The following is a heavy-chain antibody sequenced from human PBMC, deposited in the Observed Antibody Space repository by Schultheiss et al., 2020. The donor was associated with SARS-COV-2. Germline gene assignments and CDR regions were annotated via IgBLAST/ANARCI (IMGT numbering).Heavy chain of an antibody. CDR3: ARGDYGDYEWYYYYGMDV. J-gene: IGHJ6*02. Sequence: GESLKISCAASGFTFSSYGMHWVRQAPGKGLEWVAVIWYDGSNKYYADSVKGRFTISRDNSKNTLYLQMNSLRAEDTAVFYCARGDYGDYEWYYYYGMDVWGQGTTVTVSS. CDR1: GFTFSSYG. CDR2: IWYDGSNK. V-gene: IGHV3-33*01. D-gene: IGHD4-17*01.